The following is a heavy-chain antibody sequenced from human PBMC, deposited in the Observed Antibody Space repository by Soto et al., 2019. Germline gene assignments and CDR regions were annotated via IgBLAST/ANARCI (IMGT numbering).Heavy chain of an antibody. CDR3: ARPVVAGTPDY. CDR1: GFTFSRSP. V-gene: IGHV3-30-3*01. Sequence: QVQLEESGGGEVQPGTSLRLSCAASGFTFSRSPMHWVRQAPGKGLDWVGLISADGSSKHYADSVRGRFTISRDNSRNTLSLQMDSLRAEDTAVYYCARPVVAGTPDYWGQGTLVSVSS. D-gene: IGHD2-15*01. CDR2: ISADGSSK. J-gene: IGHJ4*02.